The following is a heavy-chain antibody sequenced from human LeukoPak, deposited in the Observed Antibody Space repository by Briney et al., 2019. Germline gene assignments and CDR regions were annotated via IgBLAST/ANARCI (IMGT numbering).Heavy chain of an antibody. J-gene: IGHJ5*02. Sequence: SETLSLTCTASGCSISSYYLSWIRQPPGKGLEWIGYIYYSGSTNYNSSLKSRVTISVDTSKNQFSLKLSSVTAADTAVYYCARQAGIAVDVDWFDPWGQGTLVTVSS. D-gene: IGHD6-19*01. CDR2: IYYSGST. CDR3: ARQAGIAVDVDWFDP. V-gene: IGHV4-59*08. CDR1: GCSISSYY.